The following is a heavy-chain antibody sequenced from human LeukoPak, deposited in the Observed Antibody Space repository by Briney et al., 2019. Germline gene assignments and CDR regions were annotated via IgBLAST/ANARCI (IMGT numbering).Heavy chain of an antibody. J-gene: IGHJ4*02. Sequence: PSETLSLTCTVSGGSIRSGGYYWSWIRQHPGKGLEWIGSIYYSGSTYFNPSLKNRLAISVDTSKNQFSLKLSSVTAADTAVYYCARSNYDFDYWGQGTLVTVSS. CDR2: IYYSGST. CDR3: ARSNYDFDY. CDR1: GGSIRSGGYY. V-gene: IGHV4-31*03. D-gene: IGHD4-11*01.